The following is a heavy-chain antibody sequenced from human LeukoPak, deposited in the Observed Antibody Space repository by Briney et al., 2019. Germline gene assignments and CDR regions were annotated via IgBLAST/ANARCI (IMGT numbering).Heavy chain of an antibody. CDR2: IWYDGSNK. D-gene: IGHD6-13*01. V-gene: IGHV3-33*01. CDR1: GFTFSSYG. CDR3: ARTAPGYSSSWKDSTGTLDY. J-gene: IGHJ4*02. Sequence: GRSLRLSCAASGFTFSSYGMHWVRQAPGKGLEWVAVIWYDGSNKYYADSVKGRFTISRDNSKNTLYLQMNSLRAEDTAVYYCARTAPGYSSSWKDSTGTLDYWGQGTLVTVSS.